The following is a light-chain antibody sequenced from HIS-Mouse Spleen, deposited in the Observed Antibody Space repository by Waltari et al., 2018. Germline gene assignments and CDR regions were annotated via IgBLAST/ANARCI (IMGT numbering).Light chain of an antibody. CDR3: QQLNSYPPT. Sequence: DIQLTQSPSFLSASVGDRVTIPCRASQGISSYLAWYQQKPGNAPKLLIYAASTLQSRVPARFSGSGSGTEFTLTISSLQPEDVATYYCQQLNSYPPTFGQGTKVEIK. J-gene: IGKJ1*01. V-gene: IGKV1-9*01. CDR1: QGISSY. CDR2: AAS.